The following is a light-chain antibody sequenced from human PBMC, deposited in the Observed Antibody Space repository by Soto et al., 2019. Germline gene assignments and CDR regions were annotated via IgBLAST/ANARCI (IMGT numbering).Light chain of an antibody. V-gene: IGLV2-23*01. CDR2: EGT. J-gene: IGLJ1*01. CDR3: CSYAGYNTYV. Sequence: QSALTQPASVSGSPGQSITISCTGTSSDVGTYNLVSWYQHHPGKAPKLILCEGTKRPSGVSNRLSGSTSGNTASLTISVLQADDQTDYYCCSYAGYNTYVFGTGTKLTVL. CDR1: SSDVGTYNL.